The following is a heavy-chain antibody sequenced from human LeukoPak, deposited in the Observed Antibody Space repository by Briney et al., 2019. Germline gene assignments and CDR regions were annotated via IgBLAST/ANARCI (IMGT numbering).Heavy chain of an antibody. V-gene: IGHV3-30-3*01. J-gene: IGHJ4*02. D-gene: IGHD1-26*01. CDR3: ATPPGGSSH. CDR2: ISYDGSNK. CDR1: GFTFSSYV. Sequence: GGSLRLSCAASGFTFSSYVMHWVRQAPGKGLEWVALISYDGSNKYYADSVKGRFTISRDNSKNTLYLQMNSLRSEDTAVYYCATPPGGSSHWGRGTLVTVSS.